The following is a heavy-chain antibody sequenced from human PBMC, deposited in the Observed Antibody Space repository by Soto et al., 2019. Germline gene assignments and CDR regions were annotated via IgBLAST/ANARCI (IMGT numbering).Heavy chain of an antibody. V-gene: IGHV3-15*07. Sequence: GGSLRLSCAASGFTFSNAWMNWVRQAPGKGLEWVGRIKSKTDGGTTDYAAPVKGRFTISRDDSKNTLYLQMNSLKTEDTAVYYCTTATPNYYYYGMDVWGQGTTVTVSS. CDR1: GFTFSNAW. CDR3: TTATPNYYYYGMDV. CDR2: IKSKTDGGTT. J-gene: IGHJ6*02.